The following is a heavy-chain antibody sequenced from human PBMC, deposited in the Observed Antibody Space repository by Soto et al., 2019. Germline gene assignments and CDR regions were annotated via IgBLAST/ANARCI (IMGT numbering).Heavy chain of an antibody. CDR2: IYYSGST. V-gene: IGHV4-31*03. CDR3: ARGEKWRDTDYFDY. D-gene: IGHD5-18*01. Sequence: PSDTLSLTCTVSGGSISSGGYYWSWIRQHPGKGLEWIGYIYYSGSTYYNPSLKSRVTISVDTSKNQFSLKLSSVTAADTAVYYCARGEKWRDTDYFDYWGQGTLVNVSS. J-gene: IGHJ4*02. CDR1: GGSISSGGYY.